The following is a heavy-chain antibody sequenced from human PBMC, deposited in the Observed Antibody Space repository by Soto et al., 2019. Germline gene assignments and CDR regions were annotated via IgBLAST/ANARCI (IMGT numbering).Heavy chain of an antibody. D-gene: IGHD7-27*01. CDR3: ARRWGRTFDY. CDR1: GGSISSGGYY. J-gene: IGHJ4*02. CDR2: IFYSGTT. Sequence: PSETLSLTCTVSGGSISSGGYYWSWIRQHPGKGLEWIGYIFYSGTTYYNPSLKSRVTISVDTSKNQFSLKLSSVTAADTAVYYCARRWGRTFDYWGQGTLVTVSS. V-gene: IGHV4-31*03.